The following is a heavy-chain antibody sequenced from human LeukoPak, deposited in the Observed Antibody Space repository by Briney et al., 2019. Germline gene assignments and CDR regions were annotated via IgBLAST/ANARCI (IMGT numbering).Heavy chain of an antibody. CDR3: ARDRGIFGVVIIYNWFDP. CDR2: INPNSGGT. D-gene: IGHD3-3*01. V-gene: IGHV1-2*02. J-gene: IGHJ5*02. CDR1: GYTFTGYY. Sequence: GASVKVSCKASGYTFTGYYMHWVRQAPGQGLEWMGWINPNSGGTNYAQKFQGRVTMTRDTSISTAYMELSRLRSDDTAVYYCARDRGIFGVVIIYNWFDPWGQGTLVTVSS.